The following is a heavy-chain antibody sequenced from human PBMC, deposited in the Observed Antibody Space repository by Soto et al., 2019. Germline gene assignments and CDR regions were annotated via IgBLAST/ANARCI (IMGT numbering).Heavy chain of an antibody. Sequence: PGGSLRLSCAASGFTFDDYAMHWVRQGPGKGLEWVSGISWNSGSIGYADSVKGRFTISRDNAKNSLYLQMNSLRAEDTALYYCAKDRNTGSFLGMDVWGQGTTVTVSS. V-gene: IGHV3-9*01. CDR3: AKDRNTGSFLGMDV. CDR1: GFTFDDYA. D-gene: IGHD1-26*01. J-gene: IGHJ6*02. CDR2: ISWNSGSI.